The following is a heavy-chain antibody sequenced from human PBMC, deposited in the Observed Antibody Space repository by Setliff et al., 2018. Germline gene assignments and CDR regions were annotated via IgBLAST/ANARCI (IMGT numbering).Heavy chain of an antibody. CDR3: VRLSGEPGYSSSHLGAEYFQH. J-gene: IGHJ1*01. CDR1: GGSMNSGSYY. Sequence: SETLSLTCTVSGGSMNSGSYYWSFIRQPAGKGLEWIGQIYTSWSTNYNPSLKSRVTMSVDTSKNQFSLKLSSVTAADTAVYYCVRLSGEPGYSSSHLGAEYFQHWGQGTLVTVSS. CDR2: IYTSWST. V-gene: IGHV4-61*09. D-gene: IGHD6-13*01.